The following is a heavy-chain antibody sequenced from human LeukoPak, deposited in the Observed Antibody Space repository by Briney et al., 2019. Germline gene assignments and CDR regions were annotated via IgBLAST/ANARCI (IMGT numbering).Heavy chain of an antibody. CDR1: GYTLTELS. D-gene: IGHD3/OR15-3a*01. CDR2: FDPEDGET. Sequence: ASVKVSCKLSGYTLTELSMHWVRQAPGKGLEWMGGFDPEDGETIYAQKFQGRVTMTEDTSTDTAYMELSSLRSEDTAVYYCATAGDFGPPPWFDPWGQGTLVTVSS. J-gene: IGHJ5*02. CDR3: ATAGDFGPPPWFDP. V-gene: IGHV1-24*01.